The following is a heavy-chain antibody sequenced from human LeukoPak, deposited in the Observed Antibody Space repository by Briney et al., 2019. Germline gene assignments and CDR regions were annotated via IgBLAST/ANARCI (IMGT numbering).Heavy chain of an antibody. J-gene: IGHJ3*01. D-gene: IGHD3-16*01. V-gene: IGHV3-33*01. Sequence: GGSLRLSCAASGFTFSTYGMHWVRQAPGKGLEWVTVIWHDGSHKDYADSVKGRFTISRDNSKNTLYLQMHDLRAEDTAVYFCVRGWGSNVYASAFDVWGQGTMVTVSS. CDR2: IWHDGSHK. CDR3: VRGWGSNVYASAFDV. CDR1: GFTFSTYG.